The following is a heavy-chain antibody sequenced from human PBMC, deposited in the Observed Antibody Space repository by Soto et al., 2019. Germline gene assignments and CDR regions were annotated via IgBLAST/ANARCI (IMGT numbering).Heavy chain of an antibody. J-gene: IGHJ6*02. V-gene: IGHV6-1*01. D-gene: IGHD3-10*01. CDR2: TYYRSKWYN. Sequence: SQTLSLTCAISGDSVSSNSAAWNWIRQSPSRGLEWLGRTYYRSKWYNDYAVSVKSRITINPDTSKNQFSLQLNSVTPEDTAVYYCARVLSPLRFGELFPPPTYYGMDVWGQGTTVTVSS. CDR1: GDSVSSNSAA. CDR3: ARVLSPLRFGELFPPPTYYGMDV.